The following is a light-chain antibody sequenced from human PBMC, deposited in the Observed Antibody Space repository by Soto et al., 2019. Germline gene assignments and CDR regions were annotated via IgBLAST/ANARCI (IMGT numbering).Light chain of an antibody. V-gene: IGKV3-20*01. J-gene: IGKJ4*01. CDR1: QSVGKNY. CDR2: DAS. Sequence: ENVLTQSPGTLSLSPGERAILSCRASQSVGKNYLGWFQQKPGQAPRLLIYDASNRATGIPDRFSGSGSGTDFTLTISRLEPEDFAVYYCQLYAGSPLTFGGGTKVDIK. CDR3: QLYAGSPLT.